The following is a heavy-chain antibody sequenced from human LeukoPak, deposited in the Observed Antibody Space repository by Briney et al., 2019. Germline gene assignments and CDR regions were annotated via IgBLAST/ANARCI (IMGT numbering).Heavy chain of an antibody. CDR1: AFTFTDYH. V-gene: IGHV3-72*01. D-gene: IGHD3-16*01. CDR3: VRAPYFDAGGSYLDPFDV. J-gene: IGHJ3*01. CDR2: TRNKAQSFAV. Sequence: GGSLRLSCAASAFTFTDYHMDWVRQPPGKGLEWVGRTRNKAQSFAVAYAASVTGRFTLSRDDSQKSLHLQMDSLETDDTAVYFCVRAPYFDAGGSYLDPFDVWGQGTMVTVSS.